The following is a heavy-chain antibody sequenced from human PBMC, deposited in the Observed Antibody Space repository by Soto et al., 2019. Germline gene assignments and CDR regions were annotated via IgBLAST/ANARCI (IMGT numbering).Heavy chain of an antibody. CDR2: IIPIFGTA. V-gene: IGHV1-69*06. J-gene: IGHJ4*02. D-gene: IGHD2-2*01. CDR1: GGTFNNYV. CDR3: AGRCDSTSLLAHFDY. Sequence: QVQLVQSGAEVKKPGSSVKVSCKASGGTFNNYVINWVRQAPGQGLEWMGGIIPIFGTANYAQKFQGRVTITADKSTSTAYMELNSLRSEYTAVYYCAGRCDSTSLLAHFDYWGQGTLVTVSS.